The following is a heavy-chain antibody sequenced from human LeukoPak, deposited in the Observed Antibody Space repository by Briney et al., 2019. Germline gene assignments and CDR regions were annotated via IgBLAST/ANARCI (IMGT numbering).Heavy chain of an antibody. CDR3: ASGTGIDAFDI. D-gene: IGHD7-27*01. V-gene: IGHV3-48*03. Sequence: PGGSLRLSCAASGLTLSSYEMNWVRQAPGKGLEWVSYISRSGSTIYYADSVKGRLTIARDNAKNSLCLQMTSLRSKDTAVYYCASGTGIDAFDIWGQGTMVTVSS. J-gene: IGHJ3*02. CDR1: GLTLSSYE. CDR2: ISRSGSTI.